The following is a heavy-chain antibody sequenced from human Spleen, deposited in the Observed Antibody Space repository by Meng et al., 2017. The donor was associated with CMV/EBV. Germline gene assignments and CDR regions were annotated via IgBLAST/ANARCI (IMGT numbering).Heavy chain of an antibody. V-gene: IGHV4-34*01. CDR1: GGSFSGYY. D-gene: IGHD3-22*01. Sequence: SETLSLTCAVYGGSFSGYYWSWIRQPPGKGLEWIGEIYHSGSTNYNPSLKSRVTISVDKSKNQFSLKLSSVTAADTAVYYCARAPRGYYDSSGYYYYFDYWGQGTLVTVSS. J-gene: IGHJ4*02. CDR2: IYHSGST. CDR3: ARAPRGYYDSSGYYYYFDY.